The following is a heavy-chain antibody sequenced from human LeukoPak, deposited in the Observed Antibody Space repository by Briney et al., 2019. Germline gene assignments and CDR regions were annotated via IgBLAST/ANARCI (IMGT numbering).Heavy chain of an antibody. CDR3: ARAGYSYGPYYYYYMDV. Sequence: ASVKVSCKASGYTFTSYGISWVRQAPGQGLEWMGWINPNSGGTNYAQKFQGRVTMTRDTSISTAYMELSRLRSDDTAVYYCARAGYSYGPYYYYYMDVWGKGTTVTISS. CDR1: GYTFTSYG. J-gene: IGHJ6*03. CDR2: INPNSGGT. D-gene: IGHD5-18*01. V-gene: IGHV1-2*02.